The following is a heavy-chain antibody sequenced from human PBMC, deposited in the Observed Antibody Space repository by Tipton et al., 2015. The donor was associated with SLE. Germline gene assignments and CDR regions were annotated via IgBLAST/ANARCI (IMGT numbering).Heavy chain of an antibody. CDR3: ARGQAYYDFWSARGWFDP. CDR1: GFTFDDHA. D-gene: IGHD3-3*01. CDR2: ISSSGSTI. J-gene: IGHJ5*02. Sequence: SLRLSCTASGFTFDDHAMHWVRQVPGKGLEWVSYISSSGSTIYYADSVKGRFTISRDNAKNSLYLQMNSLRAEDTAVYYCARGQAYYDFWSARGWFDPWGQGTLVTVSS. V-gene: IGHV3-48*03.